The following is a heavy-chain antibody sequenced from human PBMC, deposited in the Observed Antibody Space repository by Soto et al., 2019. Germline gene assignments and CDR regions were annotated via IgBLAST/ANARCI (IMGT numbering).Heavy chain of an antibody. V-gene: IGHV3-72*01. CDR2: TRNKANSYTT. Sequence: EVQLVKSGGGLVQPGGSLRLSCAASGFTFSDHYMDWVRQAPGKGLEWVGRTRNKANSYTTEYAASVKGRFTISRDDSKNSLYLQMNSLKTEDAAVYYCAREHEGELPYYYYGMDVWGQGTTVTVSS. CDR1: GFTFSDHY. CDR3: AREHEGELPYYYYGMDV. D-gene: IGHD1-26*01. J-gene: IGHJ6*02.